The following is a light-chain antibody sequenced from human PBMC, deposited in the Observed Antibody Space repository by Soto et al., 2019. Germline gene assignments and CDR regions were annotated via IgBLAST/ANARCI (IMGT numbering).Light chain of an antibody. J-gene: IGKJ1*01. CDR3: QQYGSSPRT. CDR1: QSGSSSY. V-gene: IGKV3-20*01. CDR2: GAS. Sequence: EIVLTQSPDSLSLSRGRRATLSCISSQSGSSSYLAWYQQKPGQAPRLLIYGASSRATGIPDRFSGSGSGTDFTLTISRLEPEDFAVYYCQQYGSSPRTFGQGTKVDIK.